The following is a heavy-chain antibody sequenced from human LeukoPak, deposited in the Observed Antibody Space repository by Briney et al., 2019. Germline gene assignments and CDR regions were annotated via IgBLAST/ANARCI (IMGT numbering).Heavy chain of an antibody. CDR2: INQRGSEK. D-gene: IGHD2-2*01. Sequence: PGGSLRLSCAASGFTFSNYWMSWVRQGPGEGLECVANINQRGSEKYYVDSVKGRFTISRDNAKNSLDLQMNSLRVEDTAIYYCARLVVPPGNRGWYYEYWGQGTLVTVSS. CDR1: GFTFSNYW. CDR3: ARLVVPPGNRGWYYEY. J-gene: IGHJ4*02. V-gene: IGHV3-7*03.